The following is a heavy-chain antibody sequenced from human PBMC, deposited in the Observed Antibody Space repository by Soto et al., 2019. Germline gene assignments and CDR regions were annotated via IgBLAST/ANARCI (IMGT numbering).Heavy chain of an antibody. Sequence: PSETLSLTCTVSGGSISSGDNYWSWTRQPPGKGLEWIGYIYYSGSTYYNPSLKSRVTISVDTSKNQFSLKLSSVTAADTAVYYCARYSNGWYSDDWGQGTLVTVSS. CDR1: GGSISSGDNY. V-gene: IGHV4-30-4*01. CDR2: IYYSGST. CDR3: ARYSNGWYSDD. J-gene: IGHJ4*02. D-gene: IGHD6-19*01.